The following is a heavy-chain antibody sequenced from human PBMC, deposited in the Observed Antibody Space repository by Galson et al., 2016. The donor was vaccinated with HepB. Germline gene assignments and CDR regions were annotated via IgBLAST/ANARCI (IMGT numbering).Heavy chain of an antibody. CDR2: INSDGSTV. CDR1: GFTFSNYW. J-gene: IGHJ4*02. Sequence: SLRLSCAASGFTFSNYWMHWVRQAPGKGLVWVSRINSDGSTVDYADSVRGRFKITRDNATNTLYLEMNSPRAEDIDVYYCSRPPPNGWYYFEYWRQGTLVTVSS. V-gene: IGHV3-74*01. CDR3: SRPPPNGWYYFEY. D-gene: IGHD6-19*01.